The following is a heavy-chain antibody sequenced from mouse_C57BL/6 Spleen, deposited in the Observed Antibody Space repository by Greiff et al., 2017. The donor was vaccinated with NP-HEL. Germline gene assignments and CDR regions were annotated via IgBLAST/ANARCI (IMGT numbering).Heavy chain of an antibody. V-gene: IGHV1-26*01. J-gene: IGHJ1*03. CDR2: INPNNGGT. CDR1: GYTFTDYY. CDR3: AKSPVYYGSSYGWYFDV. D-gene: IGHD1-1*01. Sequence: VQLQQSGPELVKPGASVKISCKASGYTFTDYYMNWVKQSHGKSLEWIGDINPNNGGTSYNQKFKGKATLTVDKSSSTAYMELRSLTSEDSAVYSGAKSPVYYGSSYGWYFDVWGTGTTVTVSS.